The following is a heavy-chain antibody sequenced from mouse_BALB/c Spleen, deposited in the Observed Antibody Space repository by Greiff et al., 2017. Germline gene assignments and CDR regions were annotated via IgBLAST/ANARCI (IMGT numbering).Heavy chain of an antibody. CDR2: INPSNGGT. D-gene: IGHD1-1*01. J-gene: IGHJ3*01. CDR3: TRSGNYYGSSSWFAY. V-gene: IGHV1S81*02. CDR1: GYTFTSYY. Sequence: VQLQQSGAELVKPGASVKLSCKASGYTFTSYYMYWVKQRPGQGLEWIEEINPSNGGTNFNEKFKSKATLTVDKSSSIAYMQLSSLTSEDSAVYYCTRSGNYYGSSSWFAYWGQGTLVTVSA.